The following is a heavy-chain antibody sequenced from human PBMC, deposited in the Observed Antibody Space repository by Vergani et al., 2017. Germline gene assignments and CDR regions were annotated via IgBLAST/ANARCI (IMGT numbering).Heavy chain of an antibody. Sequence: QVQLVQSGAEVKKPGASVKVSCKASGYTFTSYGISWVRQAPGQGLEWMGWISAYNGNTNYAQKLQGRVTMTTDTSTSTAYMELRSLRSDDTAVYYCAGFYSGYDQLKAHRYGMDVWGQGTTVTVSS. CDR1: GYTFTSYG. CDR2: ISAYNGNT. J-gene: IGHJ6*02. V-gene: IGHV1-18*01. D-gene: IGHD5-12*01. CDR3: AGFYSGYDQLKAHRYGMDV.